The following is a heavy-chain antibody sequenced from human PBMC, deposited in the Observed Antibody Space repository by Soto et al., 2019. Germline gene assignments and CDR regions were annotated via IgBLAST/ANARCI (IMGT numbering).Heavy chain of an antibody. Sequence: SETLSLTCAVYGGSFSGYYWSWIRQPPGKGLEWIGEINHSGSTNYNPSLKSRVTISVDTSKNQFSLKLSSVTAADTAVYYCASRPIGPRYCSGGSCYRSIQFDYWGQGTLVTVSS. CDR3: ASRPIGPRYCSGGSCYRSIQFDY. CDR1: GGSFSGYY. CDR2: INHSGST. V-gene: IGHV4-34*01. J-gene: IGHJ4*02. D-gene: IGHD2-15*01.